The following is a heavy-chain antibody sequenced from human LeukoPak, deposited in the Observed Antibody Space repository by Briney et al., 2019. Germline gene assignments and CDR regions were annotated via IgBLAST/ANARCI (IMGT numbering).Heavy chain of an antibody. CDR1: GFTFSSYS. J-gene: IGHJ1*01. D-gene: IGHD3-22*01. CDR3: ASAGDSSGYYYSYFQH. V-gene: IGHV3-21*01. Sequence: GGSLRLSCAASGFTFSSYSMNWVRQAPGKGLEWVSSISSSSSYIYYADSVKGRFTISRDNAKNSLYLQMNSLRAEDTAVYYCASAGDSSGYYYSYFQHWGQGTLVTVSS. CDR2: ISSSSSYI.